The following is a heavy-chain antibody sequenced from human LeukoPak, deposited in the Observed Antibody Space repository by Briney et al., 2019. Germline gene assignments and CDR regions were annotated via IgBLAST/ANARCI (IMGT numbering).Heavy chain of an antibody. D-gene: IGHD2-15*01. CDR2: INHRGST. CDR1: GGSFSGYY. Sequence: SETLSLTCAVYGGSFSGYYWSWIRQPPGKGLEWIGEINHRGSTNYNPSLKSRVTISVDTSKNLFSLKLSSVTAADTAVYYCARTLGYCSGGSCYALRYWGQGTLVTVSS. V-gene: IGHV4-34*01. CDR3: ARTLGYCSGGSCYALRY. J-gene: IGHJ4*02.